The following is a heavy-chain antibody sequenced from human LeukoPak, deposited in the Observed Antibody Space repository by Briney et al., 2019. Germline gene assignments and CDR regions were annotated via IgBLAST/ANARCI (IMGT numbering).Heavy chain of an antibody. CDR3: ARGEFICTINTCYASALDS. J-gene: IGHJ4*02. V-gene: IGHV1-18*01. Sequence: ASVKVSCKSPGYTFTSYAISWVRQAPGQGLEWMGWIRAHNGDTNHAQQLQGRVTMTTDTSTRTAYMELRSLRSEDTAVYYCARGEFICTINTCYASALDSWGQGTLVTVSS. CDR2: IRAHNGDT. CDR1: GYTFTSYA. D-gene: IGHD2-2*01.